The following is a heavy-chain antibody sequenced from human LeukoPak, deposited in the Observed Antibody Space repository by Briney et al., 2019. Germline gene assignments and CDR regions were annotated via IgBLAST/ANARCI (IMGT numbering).Heavy chain of an antibody. D-gene: IGHD1-26*01. CDR1: GYTFTRYA. V-gene: IGHV7-4-1*02. CDR3: ASYRSYSGSYSVFDY. J-gene: IGHJ4*02. CDR2: INTNTGDP. Sequence: ASVKVSCKASGYTFTRYAVHWVRQAPGQGLEWMGWINTNTGDPTYAQGFTGRFVFSLDTSVSTAYLQISSLKAEDTAVYYCASYRSYSGSYSVFDYWGQGTLVTVSS.